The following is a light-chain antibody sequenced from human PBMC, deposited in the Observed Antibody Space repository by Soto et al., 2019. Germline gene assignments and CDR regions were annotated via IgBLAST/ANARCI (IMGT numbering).Light chain of an antibody. CDR1: QSVSSSY. CDR3: QQYGSLPRVT. J-gene: IGKJ1*01. Sequence: EIVLTQSPGTLSLSPGERATLSCRASQSVSSSYLAWYQQKPGQAPRLLIYGASSRATGIPDRFSGSGSGTDFTLTISRLEPEDFAVYYCQQYGSLPRVTFGQGTKVDIK. V-gene: IGKV3-20*01. CDR2: GAS.